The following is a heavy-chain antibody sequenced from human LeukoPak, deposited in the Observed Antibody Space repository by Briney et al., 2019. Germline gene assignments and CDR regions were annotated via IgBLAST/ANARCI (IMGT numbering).Heavy chain of an antibody. V-gene: IGHV3-30*04. D-gene: IGHD3-10*01. CDR3: ARDEFGSGSYYPSHFDY. CDR2: ISYDGSNK. Sequence: GGSLRLSCAASGFTFSSYAMHWVRQAPGKGLEWVAVISYDGSNKYYADSVKGRFTISRDNSKNTLYLQMNSLRAEDTAVYYCARDEFGSGSYYPSHFDYWGQGTLVTVSS. CDR1: GFTFSSYA. J-gene: IGHJ4*02.